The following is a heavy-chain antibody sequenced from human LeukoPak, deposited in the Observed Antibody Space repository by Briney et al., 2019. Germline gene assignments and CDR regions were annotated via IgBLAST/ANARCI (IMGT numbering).Heavy chain of an antibody. CDR1: GYTLTELS. CDR2: FDPEDGET. Sequence: ASVKVSCKVSGYTLTELSMHWVRQAPGKGLEWMGGFDPEDGETIYAQKFQDRVTMTEDTSTDTAYMELSSLRSEDTAVYYCATGGKGGILDFDYWGQGPLVTVSS. CDR3: ATGGKGGILDFDY. J-gene: IGHJ4*02. D-gene: IGHD3-16*01. V-gene: IGHV1-24*01.